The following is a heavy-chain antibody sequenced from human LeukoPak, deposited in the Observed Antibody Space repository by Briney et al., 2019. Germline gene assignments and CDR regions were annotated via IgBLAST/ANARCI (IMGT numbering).Heavy chain of an antibody. J-gene: IGHJ4*02. Sequence: SETLSLTCTVSGGSISSYYWSWIRQPPGKGLEWSGYIYYSGSTNYNPSLKSRVTISVDTSKNQFSLKLSSVTAADTAVYYCARHGSSWYYFDYWGQGTLVTVSS. D-gene: IGHD6-13*01. CDR2: IYYSGST. CDR1: GGSISSYY. CDR3: ARHGSSWYYFDY. V-gene: IGHV4-59*08.